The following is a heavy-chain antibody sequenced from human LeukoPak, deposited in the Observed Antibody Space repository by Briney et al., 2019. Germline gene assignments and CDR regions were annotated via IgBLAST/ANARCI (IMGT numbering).Heavy chain of an antibody. CDR3: TRENRHSSGWYGAFDI. CDR2: IASNGGST. J-gene: IGHJ3*02. CDR1: GFTFSTYG. Sequence: PGGSLRLSCSASGFTFSTYGMHWVRQAPGKGLESVSAIASNGGSTYYADSVKGRFTISRDDSRNTLYLQMNSLKTEDTAVYYCTRENRHSSGWYGAFDIWGQGTMVTVSS. D-gene: IGHD6-19*01. V-gene: IGHV3-64*04.